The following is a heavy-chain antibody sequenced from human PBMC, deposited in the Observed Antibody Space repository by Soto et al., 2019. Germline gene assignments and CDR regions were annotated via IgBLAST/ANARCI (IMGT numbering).Heavy chain of an antibody. Sequence: GGTLRLSCAASGFTFSSYAKHWVRQAPGKGLEWVAVISYDGSNKYYADSVKGRFTISRDNSKNTLYLQMNSLRAEDTAVYYCARESRNFGRYFDYWGQGTLVTVSS. J-gene: IGHJ4*02. CDR3: ARESRNFGRYFDY. V-gene: IGHV3-30-3*01. D-gene: IGHD3-9*01. CDR1: GFTFSSYA. CDR2: ISYDGSNK.